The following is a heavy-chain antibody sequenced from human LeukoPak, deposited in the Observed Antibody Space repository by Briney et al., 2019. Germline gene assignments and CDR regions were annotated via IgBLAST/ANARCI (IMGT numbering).Heavy chain of an antibody. V-gene: IGHV3-74*01. CDR1: GFTFSGYW. CDR3: ARAFFGEIYGFRPYPFDH. Sequence: PGGSLRLSCAASGFTFSGYWMHWVRQAPGKGPVWVSCIKSDGSRTTYADYVSGRFTISRDNAKNTVYLQMNSLRDDDTAVYYCARAFFGEIYGFRPYPFDHWGQGTLVTVSS. D-gene: IGHD3-10*01. CDR2: IKSDGSRT. J-gene: IGHJ4*02.